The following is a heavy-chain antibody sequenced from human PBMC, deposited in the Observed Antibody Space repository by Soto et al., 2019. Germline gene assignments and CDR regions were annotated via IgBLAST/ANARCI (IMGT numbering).Heavy chain of an antibody. CDR2: MNPNSGNT. D-gene: IGHD3-9*01. Sequence: ASVKVSCKASGYTFTSYDINWVRQATGQGLEWMGWMNPNSGNTGYAQKFQGRVTMTRNTSISTAYMELSSLRSEDTAVYYCARVGRAYYDILTGYRPRYYFDYWGQGTLVTVSS. CDR3: ARVGRAYYDILTGYRPRYYFDY. CDR1: GYTFTSYD. V-gene: IGHV1-8*01. J-gene: IGHJ4*02.